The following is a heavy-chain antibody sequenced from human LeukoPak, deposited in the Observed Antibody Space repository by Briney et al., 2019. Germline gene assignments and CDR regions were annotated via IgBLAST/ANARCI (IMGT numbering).Heavy chain of an antibody. CDR3: ARVRSSGWSTEENWFDP. D-gene: IGHD6-19*01. CDR1: GYTFTGYY. J-gene: IGHJ5*02. Sequence: ASVEVSCKASGYTFTGYYMHWVRQAPGQGLEWMGRINPNSGGTNYAQKFQGRVTMTRDTSISTAYMELSRLRSDDTAVYYCARVRSSGWSTEENWFDPWGQGTLVTVSS. CDR2: INPNSGGT. V-gene: IGHV1-2*06.